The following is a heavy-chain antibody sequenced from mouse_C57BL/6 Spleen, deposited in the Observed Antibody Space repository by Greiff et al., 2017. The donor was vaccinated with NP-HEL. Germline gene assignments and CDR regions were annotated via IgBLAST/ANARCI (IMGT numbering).Heavy chain of an antibody. D-gene: IGHD2-4*01. V-gene: IGHV2-6-1*01. CDR3: ARQGANYDYHVAWFAY. Sequence: QVQLKESGPGLVAPSQSLSITCTVSGFSLTSYGVHWVRQPPGKGLEWLVVIWSDGSTTYNSALKSRLSISKDNSKSQVFLKMNSLQTDDTAMYYCARQGANYDYHVAWFAYWGQGTLVTVSA. CDR1: GFSLTSYG. CDR2: IWSDGST. J-gene: IGHJ3*01.